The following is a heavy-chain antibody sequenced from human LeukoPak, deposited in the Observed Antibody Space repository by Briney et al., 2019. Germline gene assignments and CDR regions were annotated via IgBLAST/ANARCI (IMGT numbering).Heavy chain of an antibody. V-gene: IGHV3-49*03. Sequence: GGSLRLSCTASGFAVGDYLMSWFRQAPGKGLEWIGFISGGTTEYAASVKGRFTISRDDSTSIAYLQMNSLTTEDTAVYYCSRGSGWLSVYWGQGTLVTVSS. D-gene: IGHD6-19*01. J-gene: IGHJ4*02. CDR1: GFAVGDYL. CDR2: ISGGTT. CDR3: SRGSGWLSVY.